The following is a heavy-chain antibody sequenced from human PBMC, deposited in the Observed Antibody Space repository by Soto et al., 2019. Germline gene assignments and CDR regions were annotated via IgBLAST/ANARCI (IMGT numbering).Heavy chain of an antibody. V-gene: IGHV3-15*01. Sequence: PGGSLRLSCAASGFTFSSAWLVWVRQAPGKGLEWVGRIKGKTDGGATDYGAPVRGRFIIPRHDSDDILYLQLNSLAAGDTGVYYCATDRLFGACITIPHDHWGQGSQVTVSS. CDR2: IKGKTDGGAT. CDR3: ATDRLFGACITIPHDH. CDR1: GFTFSSAW. D-gene: IGHD3-10*01. J-gene: IGHJ5*02.